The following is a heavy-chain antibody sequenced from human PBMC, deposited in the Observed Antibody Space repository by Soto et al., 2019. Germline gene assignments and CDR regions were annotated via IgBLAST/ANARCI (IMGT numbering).Heavy chain of an antibody. CDR1: GFTFSSYG. D-gene: IGHD1-26*01. CDR3: AMLGVGAWFDY. J-gene: IGHJ4*02. CDR2: ISYDGSNK. Sequence: GGSLRLSCAASGFTFSSYGMHWVRQAPGKGLEWVAVISYDGSNKYYADSVKGRFTNSRDNSKNTLYLQMNSLKAEDTAVYYCAMLGVGAWFDYWGQGTLVTVSS. V-gene: IGHV3-30*03.